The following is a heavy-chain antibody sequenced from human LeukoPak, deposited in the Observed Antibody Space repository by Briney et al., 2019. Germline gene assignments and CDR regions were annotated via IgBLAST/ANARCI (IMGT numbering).Heavy chain of an antibody. Sequence: GASVKVSCKASGYTFTSYDINCVREATGQGLEWMGRIIPIFGIANYAQKFQGRVTITADKSTNTAYMELSSLRSEDTAVYYCARDWSTVVARGPLDYWGQGTLVTVSS. D-gene: IGHD4-23*01. CDR3: ARDWSTVVARGPLDY. V-gene: IGHV1-69*04. J-gene: IGHJ4*02. CDR2: IIPIFGIA. CDR1: GYTFTSYD.